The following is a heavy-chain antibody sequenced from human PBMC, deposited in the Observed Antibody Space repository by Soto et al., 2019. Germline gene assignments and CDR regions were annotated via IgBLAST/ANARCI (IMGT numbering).Heavy chain of an antibody. CDR2: INHSGST. J-gene: IGHJ5*02. Sequence: SETLSLTCAVYGGSFSGYYWSWIRQPPGKGLEWIGEINHSGSTNYNPSLKSRVTISVDTSKNQFSLKLSSVTAADTAVYYCARGVPAAIIVLKMNWFDPWGQGTLVTVSS. V-gene: IGHV4-34*01. CDR1: GGSFSGYY. D-gene: IGHD2-2*01. CDR3: ARGVPAAIIVLKMNWFDP.